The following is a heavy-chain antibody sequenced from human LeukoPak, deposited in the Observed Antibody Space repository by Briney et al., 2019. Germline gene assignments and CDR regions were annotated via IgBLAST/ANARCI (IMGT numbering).Heavy chain of an antibody. CDR3: AADSGYYGSGSQSGYYYYYGKDV. V-gene: IGHV1-58*02. CDR1: GFTFTSSA. Sequence: SVKVSCKASGFTFTSSAMQWVRQARGQRLEWIGWIVVGSGNTNYAQRFQERATITRDMSTSTAYMELSSLRSEDTAVYYCAADSGYYGSGSQSGYYYYYGKDVWGQGTTVTVSS. CDR2: IVVGSGNT. D-gene: IGHD3-10*01. J-gene: IGHJ6*02.